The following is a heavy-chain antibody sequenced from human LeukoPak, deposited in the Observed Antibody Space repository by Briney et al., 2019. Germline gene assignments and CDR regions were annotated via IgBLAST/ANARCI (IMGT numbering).Heavy chain of an antibody. CDR2: INSDGSST. D-gene: IGHD5-12*01. CDR3: ARDLRVLYSGYSGPDDVFDY. CDR1: GFTFSSYW. Sequence: PGGSLRLSCAASGFTFSSYWMHWVRQAPGKGLVWVSRINSDGSSTSYADSVKGRFTISRDNAKNTLYLQMNSLRAEDTAVYYCARDLRVLYSGYSGPDDVFDYWGQGTLVTVSS. V-gene: IGHV3-74*01. J-gene: IGHJ4*02.